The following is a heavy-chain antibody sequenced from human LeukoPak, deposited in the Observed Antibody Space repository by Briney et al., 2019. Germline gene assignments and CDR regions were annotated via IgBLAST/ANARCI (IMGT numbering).Heavy chain of an antibody. CDR3: ARQVGNYYDSSGYSRY. Sequence: SETLSLTCTVSGGSISSSSYYWGWIRQPPGKGLEWIGSTYYSGSTYYNPSLKSRVTISVDTSKNQFSLKLSSVTAADTAVYYCARQVGNYYDSSGYSRYWGQGTLVTVSS. CDR2: TYYSGST. J-gene: IGHJ4*02. CDR1: GGSISSSSYY. D-gene: IGHD3-22*01. V-gene: IGHV4-39*01.